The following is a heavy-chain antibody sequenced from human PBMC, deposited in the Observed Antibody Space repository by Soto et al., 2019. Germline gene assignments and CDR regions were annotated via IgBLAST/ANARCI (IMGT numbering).Heavy chain of an antibody. J-gene: IGHJ4*02. CDR1: GFNFKKFA. D-gene: IGHD6-19*01. Sequence: EVQLLESGGGVVQPGGSLRLACVASGFNFKKFAMAWVRQAPGEGLEWVSGISCWGGSTSYADSVKGRFSTARDDSKNTLSLQMNGLRVEDTAQYFCAKAAGEQWLIPHLDNWGQGTLVTVS. CDR3: AKAAGEQWLIPHLDN. V-gene: IGHV3-23*01. CDR2: ISCWGGST.